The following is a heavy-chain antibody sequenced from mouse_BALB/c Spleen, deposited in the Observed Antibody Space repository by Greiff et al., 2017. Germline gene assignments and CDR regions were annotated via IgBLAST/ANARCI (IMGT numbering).Heavy chain of an antibody. CDR1: GYTFTSYY. CDR2: IYPGNVNT. V-gene: IGHV1S56*01. D-gene: IGHD1-1*01. CDR3: ARHGSRNYYAMDY. Sequence: QVQLQQSGPELVKPGASVRISCKASGYTFTSYYIHWVKQRPGQGLEWIGWIYPGNVNTKYNEKFKGKATLTADKSSSTAYMQLSSLTSEDSAVYFCARHGSRNYYAMDYWGQGTSVTVSS. J-gene: IGHJ4*01.